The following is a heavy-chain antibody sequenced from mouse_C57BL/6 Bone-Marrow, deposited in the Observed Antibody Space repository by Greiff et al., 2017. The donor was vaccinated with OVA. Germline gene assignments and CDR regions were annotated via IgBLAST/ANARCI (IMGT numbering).Heavy chain of an antibody. Sequence: VQLQQSGAELVRPGASVKLSCTASGFNIKDDYMHWVKQRPEQGLEWIGWIDPENGDTEYASKFQGKATITADTSSNTAYLQLSSLTSEDTAVYDCTTVVVPLYWYFDVWGTGTTVTVSS. CDR3: TTVVVPLYWYFDV. CDR2: IDPENGDT. D-gene: IGHD1-1*01. V-gene: IGHV14-4*01. J-gene: IGHJ1*03. CDR1: GFNIKDDY.